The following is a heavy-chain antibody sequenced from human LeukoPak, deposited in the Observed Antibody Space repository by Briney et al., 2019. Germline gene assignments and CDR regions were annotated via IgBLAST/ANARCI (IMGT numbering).Heavy chain of an antibody. CDR2: INHSGST. Sequence: KPSETLSLTCAVYGGSVSGYYWSWIRQPPGKGLEWIGEINHSGSTNYNPSLKSRVTISVDTSKNQFSLKLSSVTAADTAVYYCARKVRGVITGILDYWGQGTLVTVSS. V-gene: IGHV4-34*01. CDR3: ARKVRGVITGILDY. CDR1: GGSVSGYY. J-gene: IGHJ4*02. D-gene: IGHD3-10*01.